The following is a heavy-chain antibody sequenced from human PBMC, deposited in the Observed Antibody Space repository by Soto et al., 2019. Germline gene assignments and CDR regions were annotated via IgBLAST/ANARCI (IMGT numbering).Heavy chain of an antibody. Sequence: GGSLRLSCAASGFTFSSYWMHWVRQAPGKGLVWVSRINSDGSSTSYADSVKGRFTISRDNAKNTLYLQMNSLRAEDTAVYYCARDLRCSGGSCYSPVDYWGQGTLVTVSS. CDR3: ARDLRCSGGSCYSPVDY. J-gene: IGHJ4*02. CDR1: GFTFSSYW. D-gene: IGHD2-15*01. CDR2: INSDGSST. V-gene: IGHV3-74*01.